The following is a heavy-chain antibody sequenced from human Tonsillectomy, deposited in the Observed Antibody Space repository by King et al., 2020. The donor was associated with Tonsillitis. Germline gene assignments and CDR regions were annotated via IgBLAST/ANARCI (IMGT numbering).Heavy chain of an antibody. CDR3: AQNPGSD. V-gene: IGHV3-43*02. CDR2: ISGDGGST. J-gene: IGHJ4*02. D-gene: IGHD1-14*01. Sequence: VQLVESGGGVVQPGGSLRLSCAASGFTFDDYAMHWVRQAPGKGLEWVSLISGDGGSTYYADSVKGRFTISRDNSKNSLYLQMNSLRTEDTALYYCAQNPGSDWGQGTLVTVSS. CDR1: GFTFDDYA.